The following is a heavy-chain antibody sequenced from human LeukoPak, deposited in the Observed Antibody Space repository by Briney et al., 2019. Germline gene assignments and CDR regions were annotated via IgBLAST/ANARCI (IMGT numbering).Heavy chain of an antibody. CDR1: GFTFSSYA. CDR3: ARVSDISVAAYFDY. V-gene: IGHV3-23*01. J-gene: IGHJ4*02. Sequence: GGSLRLSCAASGFTFSSYAMSWVRQAPGKGLEWVSAISGSGGSTYYADSVKGRFTISRDNSKNTLYLQMNSLRAEDTALYYCARVSDISVAAYFDYWGQGTLVTVSS. D-gene: IGHD6-19*01. CDR2: ISGSGGST.